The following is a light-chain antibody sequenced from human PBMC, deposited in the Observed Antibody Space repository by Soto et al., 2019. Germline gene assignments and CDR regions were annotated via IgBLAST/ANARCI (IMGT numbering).Light chain of an antibody. V-gene: IGKV1-39*01. CDR1: QTITTY. CDR2: GAA. Sequence: DIQMTQSPSSLSPSVGDTVTISCRARQTITTYLNWYQQKPGKAPQLVIYGAAISKSGVESRFTGMSSGTDFILTSSSLQPADFATYFGQQTHSTPWTFGQGTKVEIK. J-gene: IGKJ1*01. CDR3: QQTHSTPWT.